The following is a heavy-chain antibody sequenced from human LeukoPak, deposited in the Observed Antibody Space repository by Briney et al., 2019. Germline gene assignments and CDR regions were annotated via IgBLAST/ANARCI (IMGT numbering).Heavy chain of an antibody. CDR1: GFTFNRFY. CDR3: ARGGGYYAIDY. Sequence: GGSLRLSCSASGFTFNRFYLHWVRQAPGKGLEFVSHISSNGATTYYADSVKGRSTISRDNSKNTLYLQMNNLRAEDTAVYYCARGGGYYAIDYWGQGTLVTVSS. J-gene: IGHJ4*02. CDR2: ISSNGATT. D-gene: IGHD1-26*01. V-gene: IGHV3-64*04.